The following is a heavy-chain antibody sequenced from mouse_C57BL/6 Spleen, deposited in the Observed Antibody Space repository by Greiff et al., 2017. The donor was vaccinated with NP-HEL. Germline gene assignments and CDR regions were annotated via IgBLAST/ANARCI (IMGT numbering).Heavy chain of an antibody. CDR3: ARVYYDYDGPAMDY. CDR1: GYAFSSSW. D-gene: IGHD2-4*01. V-gene: IGHV1-82*01. J-gene: IGHJ4*01. CDR2: IYPGDGDT. Sequence: QVQLQQSGPELVKPGASVKISCKASGYAFSSSWMNWVKQRPGKGLEWIGRIYPGDGDTNYNGKFKGKATLTADKSSSTAYMQLSSLTSEDSAVYFCARVYYDYDGPAMDYWGQGTSVTVSS.